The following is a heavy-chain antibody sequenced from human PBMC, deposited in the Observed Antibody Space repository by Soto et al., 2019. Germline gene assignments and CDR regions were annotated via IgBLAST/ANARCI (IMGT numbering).Heavy chain of an antibody. Sequence: GGSLRLSCAASGFTFSSYDMHWVRQATGKGLEWVSAIGTAGDTYYPGSVKGRFTISRENAKNSLYLQMNSLRAGDTAVYYCARGKYSGYDLSMYYFDYWGQGTLVTVSS. CDR1: GFTFSSYD. D-gene: IGHD5-12*01. V-gene: IGHV3-13*01. J-gene: IGHJ4*02. CDR3: ARGKYSGYDLSMYYFDY. CDR2: IGTAGDT.